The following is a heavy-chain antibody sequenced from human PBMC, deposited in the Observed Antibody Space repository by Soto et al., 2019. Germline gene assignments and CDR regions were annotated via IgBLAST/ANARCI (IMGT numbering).Heavy chain of an antibody. CDR2: VFSNDEK. V-gene: IGHV2-26*01. CDR3: ARIMDGGYDDYGMDV. CDR1: GFSLSNARMG. J-gene: IGHJ6*02. Sequence: QVTLKESGPVLVQPTETLTLTCTVSGFSLSNARMGVSWIRQPPGKALEWLAHVFSNDEKSYSTSVKSRLTITRDTSNSQVVLTMTSMDPVDTATYYCARIMDGGYDDYGMDVWGQGTTVTVSS. D-gene: IGHD4-17*01.